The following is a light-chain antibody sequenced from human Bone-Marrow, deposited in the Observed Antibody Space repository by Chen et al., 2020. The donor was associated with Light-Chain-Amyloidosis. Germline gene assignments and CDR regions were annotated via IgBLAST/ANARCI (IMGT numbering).Light chain of an antibody. CDR3: QQYYSAPWT. Sequence: DIVMLLSPDSLAVSLGGRATINCKSSHTIWFSSNSENYLAWYQKKPGQPPELLIYWASTRESGVPNRFSGSGSGTDFTLTISSLQAEDVAVYYCQQYYSAPWTFGQGTKVDVK. CDR1: HTIWFSSNSENY. J-gene: IGKJ1*01. V-gene: IGKV4-1*01. CDR2: WAS.